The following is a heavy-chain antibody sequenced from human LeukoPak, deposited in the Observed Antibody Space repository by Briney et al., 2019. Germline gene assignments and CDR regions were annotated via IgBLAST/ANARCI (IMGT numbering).Heavy chain of an antibody. CDR3: ARGAAGYSSASDY. CDR1: GFTVSSKY. J-gene: IGHJ4*02. V-gene: IGHV3-53*01. D-gene: IGHD6-19*01. Sequence: GGSLRLSCAASGFTVSSKYMSWVRQAPGKGLEWVSLIYSGGSTYYADSVKGRFTISRDSSKNMLYLQMNSLRAEDTAVYYCARGAAGYSSASDYWGQGTLVTVSS. CDR2: IYSGGST.